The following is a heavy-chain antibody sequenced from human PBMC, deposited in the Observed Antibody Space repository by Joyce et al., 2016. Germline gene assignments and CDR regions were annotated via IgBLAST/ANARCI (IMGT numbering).Heavy chain of an antibody. D-gene: IGHD1-7*01. V-gene: IGHV3-23*01. J-gene: IGHJ6*02. CDR2: ITGSGRAV. CDR3: AKHKGAGTYQNYAMDV. CDR1: GLTFRSFA. Sequence: EVKVSDSGGGLVQPGESLRLSCSVSGLTFRSFAMGWVRQAPGKGLEWVSSITGSGRAVFLADSVKGRFTIARDNPKSTLYLQMNSLRAEDTAVYYCAKHKGAGTYQNYAMDVWGQGTTVTVSS.